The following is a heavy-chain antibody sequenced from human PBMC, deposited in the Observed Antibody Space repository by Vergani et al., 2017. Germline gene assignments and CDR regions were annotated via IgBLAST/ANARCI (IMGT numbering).Heavy chain of an antibody. Sequence: EVQLLESGRDLVQPGGSLRLSCAASGFTFNHYAMNWFRQAPGKGLEWFSGISGIGGSTYYAGSVKGRFTISRDSSKNTLYLQMISLSAGDTAVYYCAKANPRNSGYDYLYYYHAMDVWGKGTTVTVSS. J-gene: IGHJ6*04. V-gene: IGHV3-23*01. CDR2: ISGIGGST. CDR3: AKANPRNSGYDYLYYYHAMDV. D-gene: IGHD5-12*01. CDR1: GFTFNHYA.